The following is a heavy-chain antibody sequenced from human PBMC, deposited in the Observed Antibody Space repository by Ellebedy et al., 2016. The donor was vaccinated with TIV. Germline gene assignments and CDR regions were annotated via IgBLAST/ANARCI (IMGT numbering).Heavy chain of an antibody. CDR2: ISGYNGNT. CDR3: AKFVDGYYEDY. Sequence: AASVKVSCKASGYTFTNYGISWVRHAPGQGLEWMGWISGYNGNTYSAPKLQGRVTMTTDTSTSTAYMELRSLRSDDTAVYYCAKFVDGYYEDYWGQGALVTVSS. V-gene: IGHV1-18*04. D-gene: IGHD4-17*01. J-gene: IGHJ4*02. CDR1: GYTFTNYG.